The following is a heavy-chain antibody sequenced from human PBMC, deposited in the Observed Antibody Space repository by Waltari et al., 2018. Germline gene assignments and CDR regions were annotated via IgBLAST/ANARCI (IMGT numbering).Heavy chain of an antibody. CDR2: INSDGSST. V-gene: IGHV3-74*01. Sequence: EVQLVESGGGLVQPGGSLRLSCAASGFTFSSYWMHWVRHAPGKGLVWVSRINSDGSSTSYADSVKGRFTISRDNAKNTLYLQMNSLRAEDTAVYYCARDSTFYYYYGMDVWGQGTTVTVSS. J-gene: IGHJ6*02. CDR3: ARDSTFYYYYGMDV. CDR1: GFTFSSYW.